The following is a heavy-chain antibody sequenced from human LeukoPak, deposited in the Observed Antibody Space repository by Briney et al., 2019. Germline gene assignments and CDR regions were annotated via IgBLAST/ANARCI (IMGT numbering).Heavy chain of an antibody. D-gene: IGHD3-3*01. CDR2: FIPILGTA. CDR1: GGTFSDYA. Sequence: GASVKVSCKASGGTFSDYALNWVRQAPGQGLEWVGVFIPILGTANSTQKLQDRVTITADISTNTVYMELSSLRSEDTAVYFCAGIPPFGVVLHQEPVWGKGTTVTVSS. V-gene: IGHV1-69*10. J-gene: IGHJ6*04. CDR3: AGIPPFGVVLHQEPV.